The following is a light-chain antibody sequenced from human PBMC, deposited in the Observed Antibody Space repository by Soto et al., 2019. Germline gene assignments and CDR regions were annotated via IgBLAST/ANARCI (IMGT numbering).Light chain of an antibody. CDR1: SSDVGGYNY. V-gene: IGLV2-14*03. J-gene: IGLJ1*01. Sequence: QSVLTQPASVSGSPGQSITISCTGTSSDVGGYNYVSWYQQHPGKGPKLMIYEVSNRPSGVSNRFSGSKSGNTATLTISGLQAEDEADYYCSSYTSTTTRVFXTGPKVTVL. CDR3: SSYTSTTTRV. CDR2: EVS.